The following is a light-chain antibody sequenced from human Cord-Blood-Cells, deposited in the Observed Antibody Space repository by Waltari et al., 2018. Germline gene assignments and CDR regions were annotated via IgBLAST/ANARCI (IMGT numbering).Light chain of an antibody. CDR2: EVS. V-gene: IGLV2-23*02. J-gene: IGLJ3*02. Sequence: QSALTQPASVSGSPGQSITIPCTGTRSDVGGYNLVPCDQQHPGKAPNLMIYEVSKRPSGVSNRFSGSKSGNTASLTISGLQAEDEADYYCCSYAGSSTWVFGGGTKLTVL. CDR1: RSDVGGYNL. CDR3: CSYAGSSTWV.